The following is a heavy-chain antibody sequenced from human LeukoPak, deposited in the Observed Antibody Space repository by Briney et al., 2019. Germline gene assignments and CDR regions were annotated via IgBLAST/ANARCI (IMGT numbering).Heavy chain of an antibody. CDR3: AKGTQQWLLGGYYGMDV. CDR2: ISGSGGNT. J-gene: IGHJ6*02. D-gene: IGHD6-19*01. CDR1: VFTFSSYA. V-gene: IGHV3-23*01. Sequence: GGSLRLSCAASVFTFSSYAVSWGRHAPGEGLEWVSAISGSGGNTYYADSVKGRFTISRDNSKNTLHLQMHSLRAEDTAIYYCAKGTQQWLLGGYYGMDVWGQGTTVTVSS.